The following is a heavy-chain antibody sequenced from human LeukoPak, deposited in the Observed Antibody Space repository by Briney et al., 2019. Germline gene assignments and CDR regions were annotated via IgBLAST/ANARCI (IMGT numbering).Heavy chain of an antibody. V-gene: IGHV3-21*01. D-gene: IGHD5-24*01. J-gene: IGHJ4*02. CDR3: ARDLGDGYTIDY. CDR1: GFTFSSYS. CDR2: ISSSSSYI. Sequence: GGSLRLSCAASGFTFSSYSMNWVRQAPGKGLEWVSSISSSSSYIYYADSVKGRFTISGDNAKNSLYLQMNSLRAEDTAVYYCARDLGDGYTIDYWGQGTLVTVSS.